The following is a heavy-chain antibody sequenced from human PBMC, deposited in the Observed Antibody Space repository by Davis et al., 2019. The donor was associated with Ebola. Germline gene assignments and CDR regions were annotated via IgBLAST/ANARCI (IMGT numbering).Heavy chain of an antibody. D-gene: IGHD6-19*01. Sequence: AASVKVSCKASGGTFSTYAISWVRQAPGQGLEWMGGIIPMFGTANYAQKFQGRVTITADESTSTAYMELSSLRSEDTAVYCASGAEWLVSGYWGQGTLVTVSS. V-gene: IGHV1-69*13. CDR1: GGTFSTYA. CDR3: ASGAEWLVSGY. CDR2: IIPMFGTA. J-gene: IGHJ4*02.